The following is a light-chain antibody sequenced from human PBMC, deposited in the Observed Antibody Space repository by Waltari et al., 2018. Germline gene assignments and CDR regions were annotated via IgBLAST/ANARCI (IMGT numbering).Light chain of an antibody. CDR3: AAWDDSLNGPV. CDR1: DYNIGSNT. CDR2: GND. V-gene: IGLV1-44*01. Sequence: HSVLTQPPSASATPGQGVTISCSGSDYNIGSNTVNWYQHFPGTAPKPLIHGNDQRPSGVPDLFSATKSDTSASLAISGLQSGDEADYFCAAWDDSLNGPVFGGGTRLTVL. J-gene: IGLJ3*02.